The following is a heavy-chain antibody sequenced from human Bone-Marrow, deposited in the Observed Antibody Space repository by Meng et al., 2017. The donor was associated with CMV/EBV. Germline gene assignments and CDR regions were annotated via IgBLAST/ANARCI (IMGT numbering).Heavy chain of an antibody. V-gene: IGHV4-39*01. CDR1: GGSISSSSYY. CDR3: AIPTDSSGWYSPFDY. Sequence: GSLRLSCTVSGGSISSSSYYWGWIRQPPGKGLERIGSIYYSGSTYYNPSLKSRATISVDTSKNQFSLKLSSVTAADTAVYYCAIPTDSSGWYSPFDYWGQGTLVTVSS. J-gene: IGHJ4*02. CDR2: IYYSGST. D-gene: IGHD6-19*01.